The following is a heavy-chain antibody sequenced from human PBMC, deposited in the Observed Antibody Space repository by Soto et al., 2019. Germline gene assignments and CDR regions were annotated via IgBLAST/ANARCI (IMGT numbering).Heavy chain of an antibody. D-gene: IGHD1-7*01. CDR2: IIPIFGTA. CDR1: GGTFSSYA. CDR3: ARALYRNYVFDY. V-gene: IGHV1-69*13. Sequence: SVKVSCKASGGTFSSYAISWVRQAPGQGLEWMGGIIPIFGTANYAQKFQGRVTITADESTSTAYMELSSLRFEDTAVYYCARALYRNYVFDYWGQGTLVTVSS. J-gene: IGHJ4*02.